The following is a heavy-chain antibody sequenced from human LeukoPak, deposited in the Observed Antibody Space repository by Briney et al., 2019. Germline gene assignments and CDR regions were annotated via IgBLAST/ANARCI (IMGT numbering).Heavy chain of an antibody. V-gene: IGHV3-48*04. CDR3: AELGITMIGGV. Sequence: GGSLRLSCAASGFTFSSYWLTWVRQAPGKGLEWVSYISSSGSTIYYADSVKGRFTISRDNAKNSPYLQMNSLRAEDTAVYYCAELGITMIGGVWGKGTTVTISS. CDR1: GFTFSSYW. D-gene: IGHD3-10*02. J-gene: IGHJ6*04. CDR2: ISSSGSTI.